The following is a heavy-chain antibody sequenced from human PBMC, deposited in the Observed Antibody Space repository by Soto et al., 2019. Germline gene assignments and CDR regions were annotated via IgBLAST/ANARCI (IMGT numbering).Heavy chain of an antibody. J-gene: IGHJ4*02. V-gene: IGHV4-59*08. D-gene: IGHD3-22*01. CDR3: ARLTSGYYANFDY. CDR2: IYYTGST. CDR1: GGSISSYC. Sequence: LEILSLTCTVSGGSISSYCWSWVRQPPGKGLEWIGYIYYTGSTNYNPSLKSRVTISLDTSKNQFSLKLSSVTAADTAVYYCARLTSGYYANFDYWGQGTLVTVSS.